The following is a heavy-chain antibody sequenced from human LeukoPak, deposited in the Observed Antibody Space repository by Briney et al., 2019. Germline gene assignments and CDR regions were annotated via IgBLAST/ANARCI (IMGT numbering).Heavy chain of an antibody. D-gene: IGHD6-13*01. CDR1: GFTFSSYS. Sequence: LAGGSLRLSCAASGFTFSSYSMNWVRQAPGKGLEWVSYISSSSSTIYYADSVKGRFTISRDNAKNSLYLQMNSLRAEDTAVYYCATSFGPVIAAAGTGADWGQGTLVTVSS. V-gene: IGHV3-48*01. CDR3: ATSFGPVIAAAGTGAD. CDR2: ISSSSSTI. J-gene: IGHJ4*02.